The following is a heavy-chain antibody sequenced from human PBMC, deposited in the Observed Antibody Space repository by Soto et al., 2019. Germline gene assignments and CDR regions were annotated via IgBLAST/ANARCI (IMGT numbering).Heavy chain of an antibody. CDR1: GYTFTTYG. J-gene: IGHJ5*02. CDR2: IGAYNGNT. V-gene: IGHV1-18*01. CDR3: ARDYSSSWYRWFNP. D-gene: IGHD6-13*01. Sequence: ASVKVSCKASGYTFTTYGISWVRQAPGQGLEWMGWIGAYNGNTNYAQKVQGRVTMTTDTSTSTAYMELRSLRSDDTAVYYCARDYSSSWYRWFNPWGQGTLVTVSS.